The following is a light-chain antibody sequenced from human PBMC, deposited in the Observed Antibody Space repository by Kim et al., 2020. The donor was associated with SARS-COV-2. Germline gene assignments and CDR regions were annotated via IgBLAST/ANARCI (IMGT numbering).Light chain of an antibody. CDR2: GAS. CDR3: QQYGSSPGT. CDR1: QSVSSSY. Sequence: EIVLTQSPGTLSLSPGEGDTLSCRASQSVSSSYFAWYQQKPGQAPRLLIYGASSRATGIPDRFSGSGSGTDFTLTINRVEPEDFAVYYCQQYGSSPGTFGGGTKVDIK. J-gene: IGKJ4*01. V-gene: IGKV3-20*01.